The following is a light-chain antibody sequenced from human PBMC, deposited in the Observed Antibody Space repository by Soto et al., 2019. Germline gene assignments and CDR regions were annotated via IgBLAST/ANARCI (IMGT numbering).Light chain of an antibody. CDR2: DVN. CDR3: SSYTMYTTPDV. J-gene: IGLJ1*01. CDR1: RGDVGGYNY. Sequence: QSALSQPASVSGSPGQSITISCSGSRGDVGGYNYVSWYQQHPGKAPKLMIYDVNNRPSGVSIRFSGSKSGNTASLTISGLQAEDEADYYCSSYTMYTTPDVFGTGTKLTVL. V-gene: IGLV2-14*01.